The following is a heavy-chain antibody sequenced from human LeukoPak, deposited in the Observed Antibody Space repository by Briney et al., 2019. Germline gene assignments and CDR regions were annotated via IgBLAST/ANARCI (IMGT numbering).Heavy chain of an antibody. Sequence: SETLSLTCAVYGGSFSGYYWSWIRQPPGKELEWIGEINHSGSTNYNPSLKSRVTISVDTSKNQFSLKLSSVTAADTAVYYCARASDSSGYYSYNWFDPWGQGTLVTVSS. V-gene: IGHV4-34*01. D-gene: IGHD3-22*01. J-gene: IGHJ5*02. CDR3: ARASDSSGYYSYNWFDP. CDR2: INHSGST. CDR1: GGSFSGYY.